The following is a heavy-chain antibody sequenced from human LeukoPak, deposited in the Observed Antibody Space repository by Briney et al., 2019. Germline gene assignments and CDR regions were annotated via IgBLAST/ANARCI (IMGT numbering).Heavy chain of an antibody. CDR1: GYTFTDYY. V-gene: IGHV1-69-2*01. Sequence: GATVKISCKVSGYTFTDYYMHWVQQAPGKGLEWMGLVDPEDGETIYAKKFQGRVTITADTSTDTAYMELSSLRSEDTAVYYCATFQQRLVLDWFDPWGQGTLVTVSS. D-gene: IGHD6-13*01. CDR2: VDPEDGET. J-gene: IGHJ5*02. CDR3: ATFQQRLVLDWFDP.